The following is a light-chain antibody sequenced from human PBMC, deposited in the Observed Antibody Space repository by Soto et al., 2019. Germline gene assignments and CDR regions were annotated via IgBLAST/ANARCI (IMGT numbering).Light chain of an antibody. CDR3: QSYDSNLSVV. V-gene: IGLV1-40*01. CDR1: SSNIGTGYD. CDR2: GNS. Sequence: QAVVTQPPSVSGAPGQRVTIYCTGSSSNIGTGYDVHWYQQLPGTAPKLLIYGNSNRPSGVPDRFSGSKSGTSASLAITGLQAEDEADYYCQSYDSNLSVVFGGGTKLTVL. J-gene: IGLJ2*01.